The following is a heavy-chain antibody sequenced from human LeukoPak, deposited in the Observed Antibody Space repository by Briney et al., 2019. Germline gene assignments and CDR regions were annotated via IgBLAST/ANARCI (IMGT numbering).Heavy chain of an antibody. CDR2: IFPGDSDT. D-gene: IGHD2-2*02. CDR1: GYTFINYW. V-gene: IGHV5-51*01. Sequence: GESLKISCEASGYTFINYWMGWVRQMPGKGLEWMGIIFPGDSDTRYSPSFQGQVTISADKSISTAYLQWSSLKASDTAIYYCARRSRYCTTASCYTVFDYWGQGTLVTVSS. J-gene: IGHJ4*02. CDR3: ARRSRYCTTASCYTVFDY.